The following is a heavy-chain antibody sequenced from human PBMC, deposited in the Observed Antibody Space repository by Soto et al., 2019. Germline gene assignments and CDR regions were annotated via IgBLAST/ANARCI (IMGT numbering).Heavy chain of an antibody. D-gene: IGHD6-19*01. CDR1: GFSLRTSGVG. V-gene: IGHV2-5*01. Sequence: QLTLKESGPTLVKPTQTLTLTWIFSGFSLRTSGVGVGWIRQPPGKALEWLGFIYWNDDKRYSPSLKSRLTITKDTSKNQVVLTMTNMDPVDTATYYCAKSGSSGWYGWFDPWGQGTLVTVSS. CDR2: IYWNDDK. CDR3: AKSGSSGWYGWFDP. J-gene: IGHJ5*02.